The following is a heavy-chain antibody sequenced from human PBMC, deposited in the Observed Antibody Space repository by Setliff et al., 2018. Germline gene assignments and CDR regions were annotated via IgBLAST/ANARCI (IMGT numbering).Heavy chain of an antibody. D-gene: IGHD1-26*01. CDR2: MNPNSGNT. CDR3: ARGPSWQGGAYYFDF. Sequence: ASVKVSCKASGYTFTSYDINWVRQATGQGLEWMGWMNPNSGNTGYAQKLQGRVTFTRNTSTNTAYMELSSLISEDTAAYYCARGPSWQGGAYYFDFWGQGTLVTVSS. CDR1: GYTFTSYD. J-gene: IGHJ4*02. V-gene: IGHV1-8*01.